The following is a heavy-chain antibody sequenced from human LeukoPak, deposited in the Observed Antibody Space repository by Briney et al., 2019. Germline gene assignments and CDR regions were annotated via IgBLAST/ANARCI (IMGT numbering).Heavy chain of an antibody. CDR2: ISYDGSNK. CDR1: GFTFSSYA. J-gene: IGHJ6*02. CDR3: AKVREVGATYYSYGMDV. Sequence: GGSLRLSCAASGFTFSSYAMHWVRQAPGKGLEWVAVISYDGSNKYYADSVKGRFTISRDNSKNTRYLQMNSLRAEDTAVYYCAKVREVGATYYSYGMDVWGQGTLVTVSS. V-gene: IGHV3-30-3*01. D-gene: IGHD1-26*01.